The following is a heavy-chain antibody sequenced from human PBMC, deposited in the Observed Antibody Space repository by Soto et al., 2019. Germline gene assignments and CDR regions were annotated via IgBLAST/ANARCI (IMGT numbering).Heavy chain of an antibody. J-gene: IGHJ4*01. Sequence: ASVKASFKAAGYTFTSYYLHWVGPAPGQGFEGRGRLKPSGGRTTYAQKFQGRVTITRDTSTSTVYMELSSLRSEDTAVYYCASEPSDQDRLQRFFEWLSWDGFTYW. CDR1: GYTFTSYY. CDR3: ASEPSDQDRLQRFFEWLSWDGFTY. V-gene: IGHV1-46*01. CDR2: LKPSGGRT. D-gene: IGHD3-3*01.